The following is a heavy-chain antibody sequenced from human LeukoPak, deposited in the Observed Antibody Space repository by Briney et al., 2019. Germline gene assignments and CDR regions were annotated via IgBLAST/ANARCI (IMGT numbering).Heavy chain of an antibody. Sequence: PGGSLRLSCAASGFSFSNYGMRWVRQAPGKGLEWVSIISTNGGSTYYADSVKGRFTMSRDNSENTLYLQMNSLRAEDTAVYYCAQRAYCSGASCYHHFDYWGQGTLVTVSS. CDR2: ISTNGGST. V-gene: IGHV3-23*01. CDR3: AQRAYCSGASCYHHFDY. D-gene: IGHD2-15*01. J-gene: IGHJ4*02. CDR1: GFSFSNYG.